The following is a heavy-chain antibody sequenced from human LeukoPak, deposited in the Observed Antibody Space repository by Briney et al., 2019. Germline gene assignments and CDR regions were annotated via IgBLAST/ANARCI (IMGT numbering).Heavy chain of an antibody. J-gene: IGHJ4*02. Sequence: GGSLRLSYAASGFTFIDYDMHWVRQVIGKGLEWVSAIGIRGDTHYSGSVKGRFTIPRENAESSLYLQMNSLRAEDTAVYYCARGGIQVSGIDEFDYWGQGTLVTVSS. CDR3: ARGGIQVSGIDEFDY. CDR1: GFTFIDYD. CDR2: IGIRGDT. V-gene: IGHV3-13*01. D-gene: IGHD6-19*01.